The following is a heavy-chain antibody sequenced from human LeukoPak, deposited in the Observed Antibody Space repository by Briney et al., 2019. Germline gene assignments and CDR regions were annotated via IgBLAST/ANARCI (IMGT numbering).Heavy chain of an antibody. CDR1: GGSITSDIFY. V-gene: IGHV4-39*01. Sequence: PSETLSLTCTVSGGSITSDIFYWNWIRQHPGQGLEWIGSIHNSRGTSYNPSLKSRVTISVDTSKNQFSLKLSSVTAADTAVYYCARVEQWLVFAFDIWGQGTMVTVSS. D-gene: IGHD6-19*01. CDR2: IHNSRGT. CDR3: ARVEQWLVFAFDI. J-gene: IGHJ3*02.